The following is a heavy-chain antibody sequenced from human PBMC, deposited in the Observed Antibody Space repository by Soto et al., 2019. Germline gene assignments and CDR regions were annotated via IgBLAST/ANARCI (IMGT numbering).Heavy chain of an antibody. CDR2: INPSGGST. V-gene: IGHV1-46*01. CDR3: ARGPPSLLQPHNWFDP. Sequence: ASVKVSCKASGYTFTSYYMHWVRQAPGQGLEWMGIINPSGGSTSYAQKFQGRVTMTRDTSTSTVYMELSSLRSEDTAVYYCARGPPSLLQPHNWFDPWGQGTLVTVS. J-gene: IGHJ5*02. D-gene: IGHD3-10*01. CDR1: GYTFTSYY.